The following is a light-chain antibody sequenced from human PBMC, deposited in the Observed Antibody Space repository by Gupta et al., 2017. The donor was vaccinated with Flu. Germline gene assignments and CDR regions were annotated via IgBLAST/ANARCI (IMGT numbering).Light chain of an antibody. Sequence: PSLLSASIGDRVTITCRTSQKINHYLAWYQQKPGKAPRLFIYGTSTVKTGVPSRFSGSGYGTEFTLTIDSRQPEDFATYHCQHGNSCPGTFGQGTKVEVK. CDR1: QKINHY. J-gene: IGKJ1*01. V-gene: IGKV1-9*01. CDR3: QHGNSCPGT. CDR2: GTS.